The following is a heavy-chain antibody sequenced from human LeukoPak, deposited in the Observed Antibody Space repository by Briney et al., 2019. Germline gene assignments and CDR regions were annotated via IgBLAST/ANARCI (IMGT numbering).Heavy chain of an antibody. V-gene: IGHV3-23*01. D-gene: IGHD2-15*01. Sequence: PGGSPRLSCLASGFTFSSYAMDWVRQAPGQGLQWVSAVGTSADTYYADSVRGRFTISRDNSKNTLYLQMDSLRAEDTAIYYCTRKTPGRTPFDYWGQGILVTVSS. CDR3: TRKTPGRTPFDY. J-gene: IGHJ4*02. CDR1: GFTFSSYA. CDR2: VGTSADT.